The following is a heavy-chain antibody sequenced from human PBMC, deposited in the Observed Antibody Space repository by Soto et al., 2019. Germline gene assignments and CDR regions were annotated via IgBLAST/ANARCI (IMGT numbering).Heavy chain of an antibody. Sequence: ASVKVSCKAPGYTFTSYDINWVRQAPGKGLEWMGGFDPEDGETIYAQKFQGRVTMTEDTSTDTAYMELSSLRSEDTAVYYCATAPGPYNWNDQYYFDYWGQGTLVTVSS. CDR3: ATAPGPYNWNDQYYFDY. J-gene: IGHJ4*02. CDR1: GYTFTSYD. V-gene: IGHV1-24*01. D-gene: IGHD1-20*01. CDR2: FDPEDGET.